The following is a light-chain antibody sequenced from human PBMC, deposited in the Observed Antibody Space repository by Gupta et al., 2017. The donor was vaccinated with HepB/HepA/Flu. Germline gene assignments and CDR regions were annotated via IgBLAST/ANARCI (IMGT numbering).Light chain of an antibody. CDR3: QQTDRART. Sequence: DIQLTQSPSSLSASVGDRVAITCRASQSIRGLLNWYEQKPGKAPQLLIYLVSSLQTGVPSRFSGSGAGTDFTLTISSLKPEDFATYYCQQTDRARTFGQGTKVEVK. J-gene: IGKJ1*01. CDR2: LVS. CDR1: QSIRGL. V-gene: IGKV1-39*01.